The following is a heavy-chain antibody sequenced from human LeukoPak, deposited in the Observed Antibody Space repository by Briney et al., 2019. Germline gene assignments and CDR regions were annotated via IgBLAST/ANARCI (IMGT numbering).Heavy chain of an antibody. CDR3: VRDAGGVFDY. Sequence: GGSLRLSCAASGFTFYDYGMSWVRQAPGKGLERVSGSNWDGASKGYADSVKGRFTISRDNAKKSVYLQMNSLRAEDTALYYCVRDAGGVFDYWGQGTLVTVSS. D-gene: IGHD3-10*01. V-gene: IGHV3-20*04. CDR1: GFTFYDYG. CDR2: SNWDGASK. J-gene: IGHJ4*02.